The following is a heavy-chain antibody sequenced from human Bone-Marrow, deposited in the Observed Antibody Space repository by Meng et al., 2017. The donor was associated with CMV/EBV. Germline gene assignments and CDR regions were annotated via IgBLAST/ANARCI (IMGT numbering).Heavy chain of an antibody. J-gene: IGHJ6*02. D-gene: IGHD3-22*01. V-gene: IGHV6-1*01. CDR2: TYYRSKRYN. CDR1: GDSVSSISAA. CDR3: ARDYYDSSGDYYTEGYYHGLDV. Sequence: SQTLSLPCAISGDSVSSISAAWNWTRQSPSRGLEWLGRTYYRSKRYNDYAISVKSRITINQDTSKNQFPLQLNSVIPEDTAVYYWARDYYDSSGDYYTEGYYHGLDVWGQGTTVTISS.